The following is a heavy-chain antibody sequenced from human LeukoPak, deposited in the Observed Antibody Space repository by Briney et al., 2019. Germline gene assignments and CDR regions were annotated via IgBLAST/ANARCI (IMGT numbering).Heavy chain of an antibody. CDR3: ARDMAAAGDY. Sequence: PGGSLRLSCAASGFTFSLYEMTWVRQAPGKGLEWVSYITRSGSTTYYADSVKGRFTISRENAKNSLYLQMNSLTTEGTAVYYCARDMAAAGDYWGQGTLVTVSS. CDR2: ITRSGSTT. V-gene: IGHV3-48*03. J-gene: IGHJ4*02. D-gene: IGHD6-13*01. CDR1: GFTFSLYE.